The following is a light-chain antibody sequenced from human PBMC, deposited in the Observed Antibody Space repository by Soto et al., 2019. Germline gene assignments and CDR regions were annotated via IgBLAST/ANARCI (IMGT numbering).Light chain of an antibody. CDR3: QQYDDRPLT. CDR2: TAS. Sequence: DIQMTQSPSSLSASVGDRVTITCQASQDISDSLNWYQQKPGKAPKLVIYTASNLETGVPSRFSGSGSGTHFAFTISSLQPEDIATYYCQQYDDRPLTFGGGTRWIS. CDR1: QDISDS. J-gene: IGKJ4*01. V-gene: IGKV1-33*01.